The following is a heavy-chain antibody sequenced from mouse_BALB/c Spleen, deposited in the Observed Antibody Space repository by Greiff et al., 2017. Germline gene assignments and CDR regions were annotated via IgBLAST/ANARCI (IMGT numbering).Heavy chain of an antibody. V-gene: IGHV1-87*01. CDR2: IYPGDGDT. J-gene: IGHJ3*01. CDR3: ARPLYYYGFAY. CDR1: GYTFTSYW. D-gene: IGHD1-1*01. Sequence: QVQLKESGAELARPGASVKLSCKASGYTFTSYWMQWVKQRPGQGLEWIGAIYPGDGDTRYTQKFKGKATLTADKSSSTAYMQLSSLASEDSAVYYCARPLYYYGFAYWGQGTLVTVSA.